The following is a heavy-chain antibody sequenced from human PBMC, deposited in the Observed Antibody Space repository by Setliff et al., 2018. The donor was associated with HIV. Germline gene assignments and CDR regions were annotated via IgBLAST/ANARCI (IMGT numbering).Heavy chain of an antibody. J-gene: IGHJ5*02. CDR2: IYYSGST. CDR3: ARHTKHINMIYWLDP. Sequence: PSETLSLTCAVYGGSFSGYYWSWIRQPPGKGLEWIGTIYYSGSTYYNPSLKSRVTISVDTSKNQFSLKLSSVTAADTAVYYCARHTKHINMIYWLDPWGQGTLVTVSS. V-gene: IGHV4-34*01. D-gene: IGHD3-22*01. CDR1: GGSFSGYY.